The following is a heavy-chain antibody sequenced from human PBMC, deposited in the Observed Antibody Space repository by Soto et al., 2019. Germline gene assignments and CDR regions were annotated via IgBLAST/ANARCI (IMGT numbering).Heavy chain of an antibody. V-gene: IGHV3-23*01. Sequence: GGSLRLSCAASGFTFSSYAMSWVRQAPGKGLEWVSAISGSGGSTYYADSVKGRFTISRDNSKNTLYLQMNSLRAEDTAVYYCAKDLSGAPFGVAAAPFDYWGQGTLVTVSS. CDR2: ISGSGGST. CDR3: AKDLSGAPFGVAAAPFDY. CDR1: GFTFSSYA. J-gene: IGHJ4*02. D-gene: IGHD2-15*01.